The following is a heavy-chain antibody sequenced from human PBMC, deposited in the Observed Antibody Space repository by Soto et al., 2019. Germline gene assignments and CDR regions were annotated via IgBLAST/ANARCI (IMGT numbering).Heavy chain of an antibody. J-gene: IGHJ4*02. CDR2: IWYDGSNK. V-gene: IGHV3-33*01. CDR1: GFTFSSYG. D-gene: IGHD4-4*01. Sequence: GGSLRLSCAASGFTFSSYGMHWVRQAPGKGLEWVAVIWYDGSNKYYADSVKGRFTISRDNSKNTLYLQMNSLRAEDTAVYYCARGAPAVTTSFSKTAFFDYWGQGTLVTVSS. CDR3: ARGAPAVTTSFSKTAFFDY.